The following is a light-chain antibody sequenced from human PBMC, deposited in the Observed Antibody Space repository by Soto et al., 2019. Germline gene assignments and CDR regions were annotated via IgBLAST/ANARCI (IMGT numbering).Light chain of an antibody. V-gene: IGKV3-15*01. CDR2: DAS. J-gene: IGKJ1*01. Sequence: VMTQSPATLSVSPGESATLSCRASQSISNNLAWYQQKPGQAPRLLMYDASTRATGIPDRFSGSGSVAEFTLTISSLQSEDLAVYYCQQYNNWPRTFGQGTKVE. CDR3: QQYNNWPRT. CDR1: QSISNN.